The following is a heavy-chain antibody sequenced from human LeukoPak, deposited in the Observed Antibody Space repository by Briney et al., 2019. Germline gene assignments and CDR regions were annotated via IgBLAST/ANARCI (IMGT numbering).Heavy chain of an antibody. CDR3: ARWVADYSTDY. V-gene: IGHV1-18*01. Sequence: GASVKVSCKASGGTFSSYAISWVRQAPGQGLEWMGWISAYNGNTNYAQKLQGRVTMTTDTSTSTAYMELRSLRSDDTAVYYCARWVADYSTDYWGQGTLVTVSS. J-gene: IGHJ4*02. CDR1: GGTFSSYA. CDR2: ISAYNGNT. D-gene: IGHD4-11*01.